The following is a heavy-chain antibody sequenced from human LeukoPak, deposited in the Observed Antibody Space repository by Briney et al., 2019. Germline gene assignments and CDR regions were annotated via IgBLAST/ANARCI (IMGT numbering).Heavy chain of an antibody. CDR3: ARNNGMDV. V-gene: IGHV3-7*03. CDR1: GFALSSHW. J-gene: IGHJ6*02. Sequence: GGSLRLSCAASGFALSSHWMTWVRQVPGRGPEWVAKVNRDGSETYYLDSVKGRFTISKDNAKNSLYLQMNSLRAEDTALYHCARNNGMDVWGQGTTVIVSS. CDR2: VNRDGSET.